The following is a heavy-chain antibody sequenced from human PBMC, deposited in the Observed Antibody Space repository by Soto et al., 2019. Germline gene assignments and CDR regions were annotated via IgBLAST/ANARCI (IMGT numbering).Heavy chain of an antibody. CDR2: INPNSGGT. D-gene: IGHD3-3*01. CDR3: ARPYDFWSGYYNFDP. Sequence: ASVKVSCKASGYTVTGYYMHWVRQAPGQGLEWMGWINPNSGGTNYAQKFQGRVTMTRDTSISTAYMELSRLRSDDTAVYYCARPYDFWSGYYNFDPWGQGTLVTVS. CDR1: GYTVTGYY. V-gene: IGHV1-2*02. J-gene: IGHJ5*02.